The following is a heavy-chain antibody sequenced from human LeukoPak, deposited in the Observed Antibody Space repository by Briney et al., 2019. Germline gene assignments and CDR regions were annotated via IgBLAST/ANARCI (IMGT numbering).Heavy chain of an antibody. CDR2: IYPDDSDT. CDR3: AMGVTAAAGTKGAYYLDY. J-gene: IGHJ4*02. Sequence: GESLKISCKGSGYSFTSYCIGWVRQMPGKGLEWMGIIYPDDSDTRYSPSFQGQVTISADKSIRNAYLQWSSLKASDTAMYYCAMGVTAAAGTKGAYYLDYWGQGTLVTVSS. D-gene: IGHD6-13*01. V-gene: IGHV5-51*01. CDR1: GYSFTSYC.